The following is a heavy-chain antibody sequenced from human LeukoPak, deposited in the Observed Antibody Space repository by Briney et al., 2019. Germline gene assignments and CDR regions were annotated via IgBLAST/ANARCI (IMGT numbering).Heavy chain of an antibody. CDR3: ARDGDADSD. V-gene: IGHV4-59*01. J-gene: IGHJ4*02. Sequence: SETLSLTCTVSGGSISSYYWSWIRQPPGKGLEWIGYIYYSGSTNYNPSLKSRVTISVDTSKNQFSLKLSSVTAADTAAYYCARDGDADSDWGQGTLVTVSS. D-gene: IGHD2-21*02. CDR1: GGSISSYY. CDR2: IYYSGST.